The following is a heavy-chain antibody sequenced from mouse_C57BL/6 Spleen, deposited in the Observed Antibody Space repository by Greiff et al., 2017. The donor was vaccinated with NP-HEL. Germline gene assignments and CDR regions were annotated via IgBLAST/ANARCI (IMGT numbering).Heavy chain of an antibody. D-gene: IGHD1-1*01. V-gene: IGHV1-82*01. CDR2: IYPGDGDT. CDR1: GYAFSSSW. CDR3: ARDYYGSRAPFAY. J-gene: IGHJ3*01. Sequence: QVQLKQSGPELVKPGASVKISCKASGYAFSSSWMNWVKQGPGKGLEWIGRIYPGDGDTNYNGKFKGKATLTADKSSSTAYMQLSSLTSEDSAVYFCARDYYGSRAPFAYWGQGTLVTVSA.